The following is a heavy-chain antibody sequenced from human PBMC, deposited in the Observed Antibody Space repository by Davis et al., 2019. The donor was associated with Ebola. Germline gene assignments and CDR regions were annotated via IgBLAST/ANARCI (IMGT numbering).Heavy chain of an antibody. CDR3: ARDRTLYSGYSYGPRPSVFDY. Sequence: ASVKVSCKASGYTFTSYGLSWVRQAPGQGLEWMGWISVYNDNTHYAQKLQGRVTMTTDTSTSTAYMELRSLRSDDTAVYYCARDRTLYSGYSYGPRPSVFDYWGQGTLVTVSS. CDR2: ISVYNDNT. CDR1: GYTFTSYG. J-gene: IGHJ4*02. D-gene: IGHD5-18*01. V-gene: IGHV1-18*01.